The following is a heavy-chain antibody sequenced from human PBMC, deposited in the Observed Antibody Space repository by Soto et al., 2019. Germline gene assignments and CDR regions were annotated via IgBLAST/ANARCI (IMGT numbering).Heavy chain of an antibody. CDR1: GYTLTELS. CDR2: FDPEDGET. J-gene: IGHJ6*02. D-gene: IGHD6-13*01. CDR3: ATKGRWYVGYYYYGIDV. Sequence: QVQLVQSGAEVKKPGASVKVSCQVSGYTLTELSMHWVRQAPGKGLEWMGGFDPEDGETIYAQKLQGRVTMTEDTSTDTAYMELSSLRSEDTAVYYCATKGRWYVGYYYYGIDVWGQGTTVTVSS. V-gene: IGHV1-24*01.